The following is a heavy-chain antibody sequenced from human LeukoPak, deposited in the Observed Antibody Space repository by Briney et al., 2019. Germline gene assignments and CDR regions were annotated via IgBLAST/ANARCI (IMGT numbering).Heavy chain of an antibody. CDR3: RSRIAATIYYGMDV. CDR2: IYYSGST. J-gene: IGHJ6*02. CDR1: GGSISSGDYY. V-gene: IGHV4-30-4*01. Sequence: NPSETLSLTCTVSGGSISSGDYYWSWIRQPPGKGLEWIGYIYYSGSTYYNPSLKSRVTISVDTSKNQFSLKLSSVTAADTAVYYCRSRIAATIYYGMDVWGQGTTVTVSS. D-gene: IGHD5-12*01.